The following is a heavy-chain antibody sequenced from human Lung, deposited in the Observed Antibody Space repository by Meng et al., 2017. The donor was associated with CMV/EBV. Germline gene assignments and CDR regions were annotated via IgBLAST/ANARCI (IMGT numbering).Heavy chain of an antibody. CDR2: VNPSGHTP. Sequence: ASVXVSXXASGYAFTIYNIHWVRQPPGQGLEWMGTVNPSGHTPSFAQMFQGRVTMTSDTSTSTVYLELSSLRSEDTAVYYCARDCSGRRCYRGRGLDYWGQGXLVTVSS. CDR1: GYAFTIYN. J-gene: IGHJ4*03. V-gene: IGHV1-46*01. CDR3: ARDCSGRRCYRGRGLDY. D-gene: IGHD1-26*01.